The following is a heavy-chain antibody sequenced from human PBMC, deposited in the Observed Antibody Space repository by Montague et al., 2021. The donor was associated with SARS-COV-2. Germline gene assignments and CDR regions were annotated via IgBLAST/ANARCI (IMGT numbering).Heavy chain of an antibody. D-gene: IGHD3-16*01. CDR3: VRDTQYYDDNAWDGWFDP. J-gene: IGHJ5*02. CDR2: VSHKGRT. Sequence: SETLSLTCTASGGSIYSYYWSWVRQPPGKGLEWIGHVSHKGRTNYNPSLKSRVTISVDTSNNYFSLRLSSVTAADTAVYYCVRDTQYYDDNAWDGWFDPWGQGTLVTVSS. CDR1: GGSIYSYY. V-gene: IGHV4-59*01.